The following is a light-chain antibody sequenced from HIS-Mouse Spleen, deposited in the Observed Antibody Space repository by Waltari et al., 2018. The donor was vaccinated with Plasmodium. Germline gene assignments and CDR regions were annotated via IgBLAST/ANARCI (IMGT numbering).Light chain of an antibody. Sequence: EIVMTQSPATLSVSPGERATLSCRARQSVSCNLAWYQQKPGQAPRLLIYGASTRATGIPARFSGSGSGTEFTLTISSLQSEDFAVYYCQQYNNWSFTFGPGTKVDIK. V-gene: IGKV3-15*01. J-gene: IGKJ3*01. CDR1: QSVSCN. CDR2: GAS. CDR3: QQYNNWSFT.